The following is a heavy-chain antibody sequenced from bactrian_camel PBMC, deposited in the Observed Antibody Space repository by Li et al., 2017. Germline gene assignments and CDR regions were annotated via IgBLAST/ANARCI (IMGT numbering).Heavy chain of an antibody. D-gene: IGHD5*01. CDR2: IDTDGST. CDR3: AAGYTGPWCRLPAEFGY. V-gene: IGHV3S53*01. Sequence: HVQLVESGGGSVQSGGSLRLTCTASGYASAIKCWGWFRQTPGKEREEVAAIDTDGSTSYADSVKGRFTISKDNSKNTLYLQALSLKPEDTAMYYCAAGYTGPWCRLPAEFGYWGQGTQVTVS. CDR1: GYASAIKC. J-gene: IGHJ6*01.